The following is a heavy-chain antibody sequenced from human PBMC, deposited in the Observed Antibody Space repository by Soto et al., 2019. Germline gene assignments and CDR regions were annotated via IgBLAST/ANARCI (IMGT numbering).Heavy chain of an antibody. CDR2: INSDGTTT. J-gene: IGHJ6*02. V-gene: IGHV3-74*01. CDR3: ARDVSYSMDV. CDR1: GFTFSSHW. Sequence: GGSLRLSCEVSGFTFSSHWMHWVRQAPGKGLVWVSYINSDGTTTTHADSVKGRFTVSRDNAKNTLYLQMNSLRAEDTAVYYCARDVSYSMDVWGQGTTVTVSS.